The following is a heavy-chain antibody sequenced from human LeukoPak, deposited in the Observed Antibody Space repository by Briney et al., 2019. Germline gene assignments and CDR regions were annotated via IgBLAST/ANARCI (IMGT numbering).Heavy chain of an antibody. CDR2: SHPINSDT. V-gene: IGHV5-51*01. Sequence: GESLKISCKGSGFNFTSYWIALVRQMPGKGLEWMGISHPINSDTKYSPSFQGQVTISADKSSSTAYLQWNSLKASDTAMYYCARHQYYYDSSGNYGWFDSWGREPWSPSPQ. CDR3: ARHQYYYDSSGNYGWFDS. J-gene: IGHJ5*01. D-gene: IGHD3-22*01. CDR1: GFNFTSYW.